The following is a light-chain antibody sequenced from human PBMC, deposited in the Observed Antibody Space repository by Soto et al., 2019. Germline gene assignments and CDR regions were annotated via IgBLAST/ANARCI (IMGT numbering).Light chain of an antibody. CDR3: QQSYSTPFT. CDR2: GAS. CDR1: QTISSY. Sequence: DIQVTQSPSSLSASVGDGVTITCRASQTISSYLNWYQQKPGKAPNLLIYGASSLQSGVPSRFSGSGSGTDFTLTISSLQPEDFATYYCQQSYSTPFTFGQGTRLEI. V-gene: IGKV1-39*01. J-gene: IGKJ5*01.